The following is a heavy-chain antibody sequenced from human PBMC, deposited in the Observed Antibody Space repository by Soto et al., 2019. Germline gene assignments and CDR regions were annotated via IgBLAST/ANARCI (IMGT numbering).Heavy chain of an antibody. J-gene: IGHJ4*02. D-gene: IGHD1-26*01. CDR1: GFTFSSSW. CDR2: IKEGGSEK. V-gene: IGHV3-7*01. CDR3: ATGRGEQLATFDY. Sequence: GGSLRLSCAASGFTFSSSWMNWVRQAPGKGLEWVADIKEGGSEKYYVDSLKGRFTISRDNAKNTLYLQMNSLRAEDTAVYYCATGRGEQLATFDYWGQGTLVTVSS.